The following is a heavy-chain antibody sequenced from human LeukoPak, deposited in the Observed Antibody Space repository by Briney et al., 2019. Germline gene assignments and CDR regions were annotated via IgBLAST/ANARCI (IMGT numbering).Heavy chain of an antibody. J-gene: IGHJ4*02. Sequence: PSETLSLTCTVSGGSISSYYWSWLRQPPGKGLEWIGYIYYSGSTNYNPSLKSRVTISVDTSKNQFSLKLSSVTAADTAVYYCASVDYDSRLFDYWGQGTLVTVSS. CDR2: IYYSGST. CDR3: ASVDYDSRLFDY. V-gene: IGHV4-59*01. D-gene: IGHD3-22*01. CDR1: GGSISSYY.